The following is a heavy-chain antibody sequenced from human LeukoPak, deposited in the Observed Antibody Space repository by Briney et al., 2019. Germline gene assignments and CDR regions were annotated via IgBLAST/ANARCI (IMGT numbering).Heavy chain of an antibody. D-gene: IGHD3-22*01. CDR1: GFTFSNYA. J-gene: IGHJ4*02. CDR2: ISGSGGST. V-gene: IGHV3-23*01. CDR3: AKGGYYDSSGLYFDY. Sequence: PGGSLRLSCAASGFTFSNYAMSWVRQAPGKGLEWVSAISGSGGSTYYADSVRGRFTISRDNSKNTLYLQMNSLRAEDTAVYYCAKGGYYDSSGLYFDYWGQGTLVTVSS.